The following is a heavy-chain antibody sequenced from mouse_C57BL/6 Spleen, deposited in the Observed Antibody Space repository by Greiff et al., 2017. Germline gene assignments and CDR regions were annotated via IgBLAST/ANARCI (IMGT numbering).Heavy chain of an antibody. Sequence: VQLQQPGAELVMPGASVKLSCKASGYTFTSYWMHWVKQRPGQGLEWIGEIDPSDSYTNYNQKFKGKSTLTVDKSSSTAYMQLSSLTSEDSAVYYCARRGGSSPYYFDYWGQGTTLTVSS. D-gene: IGHD1-1*01. CDR1: GYTFTSYW. J-gene: IGHJ2*01. CDR3: ARRGGSSPYYFDY. CDR2: IDPSDSYT. V-gene: IGHV1-69*01.